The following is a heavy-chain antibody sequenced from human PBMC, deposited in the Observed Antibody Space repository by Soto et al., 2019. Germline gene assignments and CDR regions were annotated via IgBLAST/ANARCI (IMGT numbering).Heavy chain of an antibody. D-gene: IGHD2-2*01. V-gene: IGHV1-18*01. CDR2: ISAYNGNT. J-gene: IGHJ4*02. CDR1: GYTFTSYG. CDR3: ARVVRDIVVVPAAGVFDY. Sequence: ASVKVSCKASGYTFTSYGISWVRQAPGQGLEWMGWISAYNGNTNYAQKLQGRVTMTTDTSTSTAYMELRSLRSDDTAVYYCARVVRDIVVVPAAGVFDYWGQGTLVTVPQ.